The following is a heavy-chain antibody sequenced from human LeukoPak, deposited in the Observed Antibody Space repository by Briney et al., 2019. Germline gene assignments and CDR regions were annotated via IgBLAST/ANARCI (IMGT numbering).Heavy chain of an antibody. CDR1: GFTCSDYS. V-gene: IGHV3-48*01. D-gene: IGHD2-2*02. J-gene: IGHJ3*01. CDR3: AMKAVPRPRLYDAFDF. Sequence: SGGSLRLSCEVSGFTCSDYSMNWVRQAPGKGLEWVSYISSSGYTINYADSVKGRFTISRDNAKNSLYLQMNSLRAEDTAVYYCAMKAVPRPRLYDAFDFWGQGTVVTVSS. CDR2: ISSSGYTI.